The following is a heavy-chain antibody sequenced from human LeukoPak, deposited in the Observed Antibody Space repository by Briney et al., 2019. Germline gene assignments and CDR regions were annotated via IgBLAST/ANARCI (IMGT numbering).Heavy chain of an antibody. Sequence: GGSLRLSCAASGFTFSSYGMHWVRQAPGKGLEWVAVISYDGSNKYYADSVKGRFTISRDNSKNTLYLQMNSLRAEDTAVCYCAKDVYYYDSSGLFDYWGQGTLVTVSS. CDR2: ISYDGSNK. CDR3: AKDVYYYDSSGLFDY. D-gene: IGHD3-22*01. CDR1: GFTFSSYG. V-gene: IGHV3-30*18. J-gene: IGHJ4*02.